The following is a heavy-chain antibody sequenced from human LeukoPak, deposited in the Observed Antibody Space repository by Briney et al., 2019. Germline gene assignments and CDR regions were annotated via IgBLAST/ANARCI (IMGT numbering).Heavy chain of an antibody. D-gene: IGHD3-22*01. J-gene: IGHJ4*02. Sequence: SQTLSLTCAISGDSVSSNSASWNWIRQSPSRGLEWLGRTYYRSKWRNDYAVSVKSRVTISPDTSKNQFSPQLNSVTPEDTAVYYCARGTGDSCKDWGLGTLVTVSS. CDR1: GDSVSSNSAS. CDR3: ARGTGDSCKD. V-gene: IGHV6-1*01. CDR2: TYYRSKWRN.